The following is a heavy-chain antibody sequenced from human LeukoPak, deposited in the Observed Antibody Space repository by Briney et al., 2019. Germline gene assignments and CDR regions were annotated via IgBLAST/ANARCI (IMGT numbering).Heavy chain of an antibody. CDR3: ARDIGFRYDADAFDI. J-gene: IGHJ3*02. CDR1: GFTVSSNY. CDR2: IYSGGST. D-gene: IGHD3-9*01. Sequence: GGSLRLSCAASGFTVSSNYMSWVRQAPGKGLEWVSVIYSGGSTYYADSVKGRFTISRDNSKNTLYLQMNSLRAEDTAVYHCARDIGFRYDADAFDIWGQGTMVTVSS. V-gene: IGHV3-66*01.